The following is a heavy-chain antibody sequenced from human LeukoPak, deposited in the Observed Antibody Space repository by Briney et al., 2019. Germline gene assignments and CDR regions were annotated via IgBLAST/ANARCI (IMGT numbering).Heavy chain of an antibody. J-gene: IGHJ4*02. V-gene: IGHV3-9*01. CDR3: AKDPLSTYSYGNFDY. CDR2: VNWNSGSV. D-gene: IGHD5-18*01. CDR1: GFTFDDYA. Sequence: PGRSLRLSCAASGFTFDDYAMHWVRQAPGKGLELVSGVNWNSGSVGYADSVKGRFTISRDNAKNSLYLQMNSLRAEDTALYYCAKDPLSTYSYGNFDYWGQGTLVTVSS.